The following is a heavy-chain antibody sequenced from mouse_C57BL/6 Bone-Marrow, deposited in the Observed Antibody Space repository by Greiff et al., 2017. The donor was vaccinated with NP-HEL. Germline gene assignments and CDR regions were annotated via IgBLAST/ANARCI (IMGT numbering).Heavy chain of an antibody. V-gene: IGHV1-19*01. D-gene: IGHD3-3*01. CDR1: GYTFTDYY. CDR2: INPYNGGT. J-gene: IGHJ4*01. CDR3: ARWGGPAMDY. Sequence: VEPGASVKMSCKASGYTFTDYYMNWVKQSHGKSLEWIGVINPYNGGTSYNQKFKGKATLTVDKSSSTAYMELNSLTSEDSAVYYCARWGGPAMDYWGQGTSVTVSS.